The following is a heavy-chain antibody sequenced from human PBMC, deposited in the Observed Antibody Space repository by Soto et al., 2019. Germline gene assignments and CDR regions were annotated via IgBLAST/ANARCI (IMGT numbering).Heavy chain of an antibody. D-gene: IGHD2-15*01. CDR1: GFTFSSYA. V-gene: IGHV3-23*01. Sequence: EVQLLESGGGLVQPGGSLRLSCAASGFTFSSYAMTWVRQAPGKGLEWVSSISGSGGSTYYRDSVKGRFTISRDNSKNTLYLQMNSLRAEDTAVYYCAKVGSGYCSGGTCHSSWHFDFWGRGTLVTVSS. J-gene: IGHJ2*01. CDR2: ISGSGGST. CDR3: AKVGSGYCSGGTCHSSWHFDF.